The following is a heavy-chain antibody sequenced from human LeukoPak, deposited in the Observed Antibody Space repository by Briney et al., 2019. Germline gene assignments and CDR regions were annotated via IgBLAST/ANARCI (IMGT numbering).Heavy chain of an antibody. CDR1: GDSISSGSYY. CDR3: ARAIWFGEGHDY. CDR2: IYSSGST. J-gene: IGHJ4*02. Sequence: PSQTLSLTCTVSGDSISSGSYYWSWIRQPAGRGLEWIGRIYSSGSTNYNPSLKSRVTISVDTSKNQLSLRLTSVTAADTAMYFCARAIWFGEGHDYWGQGTLVTVSS. V-gene: IGHV4-61*02. D-gene: IGHD3-10*01.